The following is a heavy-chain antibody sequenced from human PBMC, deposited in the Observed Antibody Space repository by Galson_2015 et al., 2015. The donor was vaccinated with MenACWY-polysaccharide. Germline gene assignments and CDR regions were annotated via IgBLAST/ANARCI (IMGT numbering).Heavy chain of an antibody. J-gene: IGHJ4*02. CDR3: ARDNNNYEDY. V-gene: IGHV4-59*01. CDR1: GGSISSYF. CDR2: VYYSGST. D-gene: IGHD4-11*01. Sequence: QVQLQESGPGLVKPSQTLSLTCTVSGGSISSYFWSWIRQPPGKGLEWIGYVYYSGSTNYNPSLKSRVTMSLDTSKNQFSLNLRSVTAADTAVYYCARDNNNYEDYWGQGTLVTVSS.